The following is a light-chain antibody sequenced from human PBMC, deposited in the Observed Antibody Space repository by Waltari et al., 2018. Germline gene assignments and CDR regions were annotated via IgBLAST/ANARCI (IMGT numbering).Light chain of an antibody. J-gene: IGKJ1*01. CDR3: QQYNNWPPWT. V-gene: IGKV3D-15*01. CDR1: QNINSN. CDR2: GSS. Sequence: EIVMTQSPATLSVSPGEGATLSCRASQNINSNLAWYQQQPGHTPRLLIYGSSTRAIGIPARFSGSGSGTEFTLTISSLQSEDFALYYCQQYNNWPPWTFGQGTKVEIK.